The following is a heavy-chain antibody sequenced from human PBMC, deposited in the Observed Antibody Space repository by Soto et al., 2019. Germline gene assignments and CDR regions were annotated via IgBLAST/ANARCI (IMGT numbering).Heavy chain of an antibody. V-gene: IGHV4-34*01. D-gene: IGHD3-10*01. CDR2: IYHSGST. CDR3: ARNTYYYGSGFDY. CDR1: GGSFSGYY. J-gene: IGHJ4*02. Sequence: SETLSLTCAVYGGSFSGYYWSWIRQPPGKGLEWIGEIYHSGSTNYNPSLKSRVTISVDKSKNQFSLKLSSVTAADTAVYYCARNTYYYGSGFDYWGQGTLVTVSS.